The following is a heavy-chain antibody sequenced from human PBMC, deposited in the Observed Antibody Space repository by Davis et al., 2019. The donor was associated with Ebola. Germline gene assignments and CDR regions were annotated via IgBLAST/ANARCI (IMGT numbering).Heavy chain of an antibody. CDR2: INHSGST. D-gene: IGHD6-19*01. CDR1: GGSFSGYY. CDR3: ARGQGGYIAK. V-gene: IGHV4-34*01. J-gene: IGHJ4*02. Sequence: PSETLSLTCAVYGGSFSGYYWSWIRQPPGKGLEWIGEINHSGSTNYNPSLKSRVTISVDTSKNQFSLKLSSVTAADTAVYYCARGQGGYIAKWGQGTLVTVSS.